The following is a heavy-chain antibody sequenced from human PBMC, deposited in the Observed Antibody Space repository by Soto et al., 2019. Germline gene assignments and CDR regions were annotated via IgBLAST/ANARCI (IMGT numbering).Heavy chain of an antibody. CDR2: ITASGSAT. CDR1: GFTFSSFA. Sequence: EVQVLESGGGLVQPGGSLRLSCAASGFTFSSFAMSWVRQAPGKGLDWVSAITASGSATYYADSVKGRFTISRDSSKSRLYQQMNSLRAEDTDAYYCAKVAARDGYYYYYMDVWGKGTTVTVSS. D-gene: IGHD6-6*01. CDR3: AKVAARDGYYYYYMDV. V-gene: IGHV3-23*01. J-gene: IGHJ6*03.